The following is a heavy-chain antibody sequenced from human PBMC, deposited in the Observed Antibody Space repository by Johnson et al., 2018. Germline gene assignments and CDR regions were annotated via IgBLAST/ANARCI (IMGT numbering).Heavy chain of an antibody. J-gene: IGHJ6*03. CDR3: AKRYYDSVWGSLYYYMDV. CDR2: IYYSGST. CDR1: GGSISSGSYY. D-gene: IGHD3-16*01. Sequence: QVQLQESGPGLVKPSQTLSLTCTVSGGSISSGSYYWSWIRQPAGKGLEWIGYIYYSGSTNYNPSLQSRVTISVDTSKNQFSLKLSSVTAEDTAVYYCAKRYYDSVWGSLYYYMDVWGKGTTVTVSS. V-gene: IGHV4-61*10.